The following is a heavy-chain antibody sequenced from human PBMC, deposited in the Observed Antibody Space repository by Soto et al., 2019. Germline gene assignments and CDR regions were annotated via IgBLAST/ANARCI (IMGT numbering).Heavy chain of an antibody. Sequence: GGSLRLSCAASGFTFRSCSMNWVRQAPGKGLEWVSYISSSNRTINYADSVKGRFIISRDNAKNSLYLQMHSLRDEDTAVYYCAREGWPLLQTGMDVWGQGTTVTVSS. CDR2: ISSSNRTI. CDR3: AREGWPLLQTGMDV. J-gene: IGHJ6*02. CDR1: GFTFRSCS. V-gene: IGHV3-48*02. D-gene: IGHD2-15*01.